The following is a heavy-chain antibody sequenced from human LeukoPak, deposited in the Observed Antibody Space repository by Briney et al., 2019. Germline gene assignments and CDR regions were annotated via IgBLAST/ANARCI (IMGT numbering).Heavy chain of an antibody. J-gene: IGHJ4*02. V-gene: IGHV1-69*13. CDR3: AGGRYSGYDYYFDY. Sequence: ASVKVSCKASGGTFSSYAISWVRQAPGQGLEWMGGIIPIFGTANYAQKFQGRVTTTADESTSTAYMELSSLRSEDTAAYYCAGGRYSGYDYYFDYWGQGTLVTVSS. CDR1: GGTFSSYA. D-gene: IGHD5-12*01. CDR2: IIPIFGTA.